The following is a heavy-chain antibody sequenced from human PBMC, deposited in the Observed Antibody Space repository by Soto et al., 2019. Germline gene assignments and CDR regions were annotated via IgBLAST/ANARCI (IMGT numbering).Heavy chain of an antibody. D-gene: IGHD3-3*01. J-gene: IGHJ4*02. CDR1: GFTFSSYA. Sequence: VQLVESGGGVVQPGRSLRLSCAASGFTFSSYAMHWVRQAPGKGLEWVAVISYDGSNKYYADSVKGRFTISRDNSKNTLYLQMNSLRAEDTAVYYCARDREIFGVVIIGYYFDYWGQGTLVTVSS. V-gene: IGHV3-30-3*01. CDR2: ISYDGSNK. CDR3: ARDREIFGVVIIGYYFDY.